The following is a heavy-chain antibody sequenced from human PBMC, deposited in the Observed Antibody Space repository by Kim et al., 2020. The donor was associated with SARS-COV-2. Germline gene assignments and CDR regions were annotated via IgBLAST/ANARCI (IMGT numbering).Heavy chain of an antibody. CDR1: GYTFTSYG. V-gene: IGHV1-18*01. J-gene: IGHJ6*02. CDR3: ASRYYGSGSYYNPHYYYFGMDV. D-gene: IGHD3-10*01. Sequence: ASVKVSCKASGYTFTSYGISWVRQAPGQGLEWMGWISAYNGNTNYAQKLQGRVTMTTDTSTSTAYMELRSLRSDDTAVYYCASRYYGSGSYYNPHYYYFGMDVWGQGTTVTVSS. CDR2: ISAYNGNT.